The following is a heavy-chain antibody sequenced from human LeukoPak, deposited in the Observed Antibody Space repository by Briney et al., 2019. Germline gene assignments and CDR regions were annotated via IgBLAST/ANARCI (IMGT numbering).Heavy chain of an antibody. CDR1: GGSFSGYF. V-gene: IGHV4-34*01. CDR3: ARRGQAGYLY. D-gene: IGHD3-16*02. J-gene: IGHJ4*02. Sequence: PSETLSLTCGVYGGSFSGYFWSWIRQPPGKGLEWIGEIDHSGNTYYNSSPKSRVILSVDTSKNQFSLNLTSVTAADTAVYYCARRGQAGYLYWGQGTLVTVSS. CDR2: IDHSGNT.